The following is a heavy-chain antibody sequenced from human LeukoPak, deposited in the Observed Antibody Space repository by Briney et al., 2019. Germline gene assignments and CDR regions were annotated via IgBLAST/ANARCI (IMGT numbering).Heavy chain of an antibody. CDR2: IYYSGST. J-gene: IGHJ4*02. Sequence: PSETLSLTCTVSGGSISSYYWSWIRQPPGKGLEWIGYIYYSGSTNYNPSLKSRVTISVDKSKNQFSLKLSSVTAADTAVYYCARRWLSPFDYWGQGTLVTVSS. D-gene: IGHD3-9*01. V-gene: IGHV4-59*12. CDR3: ARRWLSPFDY. CDR1: GGSISSYY.